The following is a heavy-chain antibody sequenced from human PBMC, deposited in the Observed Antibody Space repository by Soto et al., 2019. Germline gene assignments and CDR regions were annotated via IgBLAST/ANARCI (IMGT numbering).Heavy chain of an antibody. Sequence: GGSLRLSCASSGFLFSSYGMHWVRQAPGKGLEWVSVIYSAGSADFADSVKGRFTISRDNSKNTLYLQMSSLRAEDTAVYYCARVPSSSYHYFDYWGQGTLVTVSS. V-gene: IGHV3-66*01. D-gene: IGHD6-13*01. CDR3: ARVPSSSYHYFDY. CDR2: IYSAGSA. J-gene: IGHJ4*02. CDR1: GFLFSSYG.